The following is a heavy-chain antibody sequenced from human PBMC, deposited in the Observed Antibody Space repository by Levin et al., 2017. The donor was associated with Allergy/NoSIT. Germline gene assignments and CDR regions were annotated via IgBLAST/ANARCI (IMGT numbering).Heavy chain of an antibody. Sequence: SETLSLTCTVSGGSISSNSYYWGWIRQPPGKGLEWIGGIFYSASTYYNPSFSSLVTISLDTSRNQFSLRLRFVTAADTAVYYCAILRRPLPGSSSGYYYLDYWGQGTLVTVSS. CDR2: IFYSAST. CDR1: GGSISSNSYY. V-gene: IGHV4-39*01. CDR3: AILRRPLPGSSSGYYYLDY. J-gene: IGHJ4*02. D-gene: IGHD3-22*01.